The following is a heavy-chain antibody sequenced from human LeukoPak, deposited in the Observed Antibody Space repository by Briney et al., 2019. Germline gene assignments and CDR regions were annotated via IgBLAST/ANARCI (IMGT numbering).Heavy chain of an antibody. CDR2: IYYSGSI. D-gene: IGHD1-26*01. CDR1: DGSISSISYY. Sequence: RTSETLSLTCTVSDGSISSISYYWGWIRQPPGKGLEWIGSIYYSGSIYYNSSLKSRVTISVDTAKNQFSLKLSSVTAADTAVYYCARLIVGATRWFDPWGQGTLVTVSS. V-gene: IGHV4-39*07. CDR3: ARLIVGATRWFDP. J-gene: IGHJ5*02.